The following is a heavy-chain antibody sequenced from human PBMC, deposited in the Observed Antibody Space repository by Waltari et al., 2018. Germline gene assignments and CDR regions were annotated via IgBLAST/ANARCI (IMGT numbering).Heavy chain of an antibody. CDR2: MSGSGGTT. D-gene: IGHD4-4*01. CDR1: GFTFSSYV. J-gene: IGHJ4*02. Sequence: EVQLLESGGGLIQPGGSLRLSCAASGFTFSSYVMSWVRQAPGQGLEWVSAMSGSGGTTYYADAVKGRFTISSDDSKSTAYLPMNSLGAEDTAVYYCAKDRTGPYSITALDSWGQGTLVTVSS. CDR3: AKDRTGPYSITALDS. V-gene: IGHV3-23*01.